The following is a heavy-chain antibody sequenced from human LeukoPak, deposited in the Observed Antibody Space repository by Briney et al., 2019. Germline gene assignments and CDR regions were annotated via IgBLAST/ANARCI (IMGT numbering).Heavy chain of an antibody. Sequence: QAGGSLRLSCAASPRIPFSDYLMNWVPPAPGKGLEWVAIIRQDGREILYLDSVKGRFTISRDNAKSSVYLQINSLRAEDTAVYYCVGGIGWQPDYWGEGTLVTVSS. CDR2: IRQDGREI. CDR1: PRIPFSDYL. V-gene: IGHV3-7*03. D-gene: IGHD6-19*01. CDR3: VGGIGWQPDY. J-gene: IGHJ4*02.